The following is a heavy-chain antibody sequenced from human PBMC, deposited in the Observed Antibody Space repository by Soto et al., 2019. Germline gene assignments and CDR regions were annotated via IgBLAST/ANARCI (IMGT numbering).Heavy chain of an antibody. V-gene: IGHV3-23*01. CDR1: GFTFSSYA. J-gene: IGHJ4*02. CDR3: AKDGSSPRGFDY. CDR2: ISGSGGST. Sequence: EVKLLESGGGLVQPGGSLRLSCAASGFTFSSYAMSWVRQAPWKGLAWVSAISGSGGSTYYADSVKGRFTISRDNSKNTLYLQMNSLRAEDTAVYYCAKDGSSPRGFDYWGQGTLVTVSS. D-gene: IGHD6-13*01.